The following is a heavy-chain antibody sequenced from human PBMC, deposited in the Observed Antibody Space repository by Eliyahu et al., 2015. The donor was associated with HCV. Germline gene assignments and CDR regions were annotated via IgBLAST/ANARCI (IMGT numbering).Heavy chain of an antibody. D-gene: IGHD3-10*01. Sequence: QVQLQQWGAGLLKPSETLSLTCAVYGGSFSGYYWSWIRQPPGKGLEWIGEINHSGSTNYNPSLKSRVTISVDTSKNQFSLKLSSVTAADTAVYYCARVKYYGSGSFPYWDYGMDVWGQGTTVTVSS. V-gene: IGHV4-34*01. CDR2: INHSGST. J-gene: IGHJ6*02. CDR3: ARVKYYGSGSFPYWDYGMDV. CDR1: GGSFSGYY.